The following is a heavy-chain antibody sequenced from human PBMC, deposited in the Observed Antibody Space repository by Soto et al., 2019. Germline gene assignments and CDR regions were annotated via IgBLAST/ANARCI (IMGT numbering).Heavy chain of an antibody. CDR3: VKDRYVDY. CDR1: GFTISSYA. Sequence: GGSLRLSCSVFGFTISSYAMHWVRQAPGKGLQYVSSISSNGGSTYYADSVKGRFTISRDNSKNTLYLQMSSLGIEDTAMYYCVKDRYVDYWGQGTLVTVSS. J-gene: IGHJ4*02. V-gene: IGHV3-64D*06. CDR2: ISSNGGST.